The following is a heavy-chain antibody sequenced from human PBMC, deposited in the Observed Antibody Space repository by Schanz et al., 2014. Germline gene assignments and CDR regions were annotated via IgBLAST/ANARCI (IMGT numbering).Heavy chain of an antibody. CDR2: IIPILGIA. CDR1: GGTFSTYP. D-gene: IGHD5-12*01. CDR3: ARGGGPEDVFDI. J-gene: IGHJ3*02. V-gene: IGHV1-69*09. Sequence: QVQLVQSGSELKKPGSSMKVSCKASGGTFSTYPINWLRQAPGQGLEWMGRIIPILGIANYAQRFQDRVRITADKSTSTAYMELSSLRSDDTAVYYCARGGGPEDVFDIWGQGTILTVSS.